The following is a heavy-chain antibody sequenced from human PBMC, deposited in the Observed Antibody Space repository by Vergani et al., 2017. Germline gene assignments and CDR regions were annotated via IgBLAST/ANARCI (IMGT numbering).Heavy chain of an antibody. D-gene: IGHD6-6*01. CDR2: ISSSSSYT. CDR1: GFTFSDYY. V-gene: IGHV3-11*06. CDR3: AREAAARPPSYGMDV. Sequence: QVQLVESGGGLVKPGGSLRLSCAASGFTFSDYYMSWIRQAPGKGLEWVSYISSSSSYTNYADSVKGRFTISRDKAKNSLYRQMNSLRAEDTAVYYCAREAAARPPSYGMDVWGQGTTVTVSS. J-gene: IGHJ6*02.